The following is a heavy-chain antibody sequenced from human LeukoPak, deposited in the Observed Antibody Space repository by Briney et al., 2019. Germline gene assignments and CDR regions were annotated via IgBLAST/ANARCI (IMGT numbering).Heavy chain of an antibody. J-gene: IGHJ4*02. V-gene: IGHV5-51*01. CDR2: INPDNSDT. CDR3: ARYRVAGNGFEY. CDR1: GYRFTTYW. D-gene: IGHD6-19*01. Sequence: GESLKISCKGSGYRFTTYWIGWVRQMPGKGLEWMGIINPDNSDTRYSPSFQGQVTISADKSTSTAYLQWSSLKASDTAMYYCARYRVAGNGFEYWGQGTLVTVSS.